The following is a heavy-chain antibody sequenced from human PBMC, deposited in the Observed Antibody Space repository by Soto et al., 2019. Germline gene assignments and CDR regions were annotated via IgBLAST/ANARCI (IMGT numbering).Heavy chain of an antibody. CDR3: AREGYSSNWSIYGMDV. CDR1: GGSISSYY. D-gene: IGHD6-13*01. V-gene: IGHV4-59*01. CDR2: IYYSGST. J-gene: IGHJ6*02. Sequence: QVQLQESGPGLVKPSETLSLTCTVSGGSISSYYWSWIRQPPGKGLEWIGYIYYSGSTNYNPSLKSRVTISVETSKNQYSLKLSSVTAADTAVYYCAREGYSSNWSIYGMDVWGQGTTVTVSS.